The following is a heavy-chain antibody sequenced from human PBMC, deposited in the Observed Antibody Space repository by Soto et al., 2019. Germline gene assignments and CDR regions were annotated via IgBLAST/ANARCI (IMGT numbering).Heavy chain of an antibody. Sequence: GGSLRLSCAASGFTFSSYSMNWVRQAPGKGLEWVSSISSSSSYIYYADSVKGRFTISRDNAKNSLYLQMNSLRAEDTAVYYCARESPPYCSGGSCYLIHWGQGTLVTVSS. CDR1: GFTFSSYS. V-gene: IGHV3-21*01. J-gene: IGHJ4*02. D-gene: IGHD2-15*01. CDR3: ARESPPYCSGGSCYLIH. CDR2: ISSSSSYI.